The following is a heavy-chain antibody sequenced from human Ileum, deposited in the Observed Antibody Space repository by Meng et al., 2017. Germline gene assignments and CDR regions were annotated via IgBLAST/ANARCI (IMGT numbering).Heavy chain of an antibody. V-gene: IGHV3-66*04. CDR1: GSTVSGNY. J-gene: IGHJ4*02. D-gene: IGHD6-19*01. Sequence: QLVESGGGLVQPGGSLRLSCTASGSTVSGNYMIWVRQAPGKGLEWVSLIYSGGRTHYADSVKGRFTISRDNSKNTLYLQMHSLTAEDTAIYYCARPPASGWDVVWGQGTLVTVSS. CDR2: IYSGGRT. CDR3: ARPPASGWDVV.